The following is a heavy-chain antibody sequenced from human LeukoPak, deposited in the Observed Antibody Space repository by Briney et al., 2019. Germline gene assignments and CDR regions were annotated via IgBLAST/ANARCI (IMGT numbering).Heavy chain of an antibody. J-gene: IGHJ4*02. V-gene: IGHV3-7*01. D-gene: IGHD2-15*01. CDR2: IKPDGSEK. CDR3: AREFNSFLFDCSGGQCLFMS. Sequence: GGSLRLSCTASHFTFTTYWMSWVRQAPGKGLEWVANIKPDGSEKYYVDSVKGRFTISRDNAKNSLYLQMNNLRAEDTAMYYCAREFNSFLFDCSGGQCLFMSWGQGVLVTISS. CDR1: HFTFTTYW.